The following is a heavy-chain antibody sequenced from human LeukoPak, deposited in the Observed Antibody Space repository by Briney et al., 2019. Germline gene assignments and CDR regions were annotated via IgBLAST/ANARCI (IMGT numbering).Heavy chain of an antibody. D-gene: IGHD3-22*01. Sequence: GGSLRLPCAASGFTFSSYAMHWVRQAPGKGLEWVAVISYDGSNKYYADSVKGRFTISRDNAKNSLYLQMNSLRAEDTAVYYCARGARDYYDSSGQFDYWGQGTLVIVSS. V-gene: IGHV3-30-3*01. CDR1: GFTFSSYA. CDR2: ISYDGSNK. J-gene: IGHJ4*02. CDR3: ARGARDYYDSSGQFDY.